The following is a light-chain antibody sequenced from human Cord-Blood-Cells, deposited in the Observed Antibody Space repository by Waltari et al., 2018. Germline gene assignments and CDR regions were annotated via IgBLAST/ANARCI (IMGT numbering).Light chain of an antibody. J-gene: IGLJ3*02. V-gene: IGLV3-21*04. CDR3: QVWDSSSDHWV. CDR2: YDS. Sequence: SYVLTQPPSVSVAPGKTARITCGGNNIGSKSVPWYQQKPGQAPVLVIYYDSDRPSGIPERFSGSNSGNTATLTISRVEAGDEADHYCQVWDSSSDHWVFGGGTKLTVL. CDR1: NIGSKS.